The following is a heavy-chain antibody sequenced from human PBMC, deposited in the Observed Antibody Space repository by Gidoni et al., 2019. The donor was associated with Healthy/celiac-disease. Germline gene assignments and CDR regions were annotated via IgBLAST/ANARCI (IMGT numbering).Heavy chain of an antibody. J-gene: IGHJ4*02. Sequence: EVPLVESGGGVVQPGRSLRLPCAASGTTCDEYARHWVRQAPGKGLVLVSGISWNSGTIGYADSVKGRFTISRDNAKHSLFLQMNSLRAEDTALYYCAKAGKYTSGWYGGAFDYWGQGTLVTVSS. CDR1: GTTCDEYA. D-gene: IGHD6-19*01. CDR3: AKAGKYTSGWYGGAFDY. V-gene: IGHV3-9*01. CDR2: ISWNSGTI.